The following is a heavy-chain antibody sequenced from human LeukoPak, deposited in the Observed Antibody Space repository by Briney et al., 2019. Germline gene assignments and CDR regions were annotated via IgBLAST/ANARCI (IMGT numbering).Heavy chain of an antibody. V-gene: IGHV4-39*07. CDR2: IYYSGST. D-gene: IGHD6-13*01. Sequence: PSETLSPTCTVSGGSISSSSYYWGWIRQPPGKGLEWIGSIYYSGSTYYNPSLKSRVTISVDTSKNQFSLKLRSVTAADTAVYYCARLAAAGTAFDYWGQGTLVTVSS. CDR3: ARLAAAGTAFDY. J-gene: IGHJ4*02. CDR1: GGSISSSSYY.